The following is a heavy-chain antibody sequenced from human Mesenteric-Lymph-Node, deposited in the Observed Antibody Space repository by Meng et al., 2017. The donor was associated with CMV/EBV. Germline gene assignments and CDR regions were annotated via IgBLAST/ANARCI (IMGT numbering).Heavy chain of an antibody. CDR3: TRDQFDD. CDR1: GFIFSDFC. Sequence: GGSLRLSCAASGFIFSDFCMHWVRQAPGKGLEWVANIRSDGGDKYFVDSVKGRFTISRDNARNSVYLQMNSLRVEDTALYYCTRDQFDDWGQGTPVTVSS. CDR2: IRSDGGDK. J-gene: IGHJ4*02. D-gene: IGHD5-24*01. V-gene: IGHV3-7*01.